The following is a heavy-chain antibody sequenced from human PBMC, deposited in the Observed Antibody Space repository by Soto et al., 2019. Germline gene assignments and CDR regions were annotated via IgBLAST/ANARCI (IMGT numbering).Heavy chain of an antibody. J-gene: IGHJ3*02. V-gene: IGHV1-2*04. CDR1: GYTFTDYY. CDR2: INPNRGDT. CDR3: ARGPSHVAFDI. Sequence: QVQLAQSGAEVKNPGASVKVSCKASGYTFTDYYIHWLRQAPAQGLEWMGWINPNRGDTKYAQKFHSWATMTRDTSSSTTYMELSRLTSDDTALYYCARGPSHVAFDIWGQGTIITVSS.